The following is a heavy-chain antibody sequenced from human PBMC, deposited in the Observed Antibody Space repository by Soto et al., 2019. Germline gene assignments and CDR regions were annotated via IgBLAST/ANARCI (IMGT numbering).Heavy chain of an antibody. J-gene: IGHJ4*02. CDR2: ISYDGSNK. CDR3: AKDLYARSSSSGLDY. Sequence: QVQLVESGGGVVQPGRSLRLSCAASGFTFSSYGMHWVRQAPGKGLEWVAVISYDGSNKYYADSVKGRFTISRDNSKNTLYLQMNSLRAEDTAVYYCAKDLYARSSSSGLDYWGQGTLLTVSS. V-gene: IGHV3-30*18. CDR1: GFTFSSYG. D-gene: IGHD6-6*01.